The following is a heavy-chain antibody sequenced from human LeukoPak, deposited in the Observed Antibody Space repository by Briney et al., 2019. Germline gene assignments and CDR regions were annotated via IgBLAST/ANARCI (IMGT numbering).Heavy chain of an antibody. D-gene: IGHD1-20*01. V-gene: IGHV1-69*04. CDR2: IIPILGIA. Sequence: SVKVSCKASGGTFSSYAISWVRQAPGQGLEWMGRIIPILGIANYAQKFQGRVTITADKSTSTAYMELSSLRSEDTAVYYCAGAAYNWNDYYYYGMDVWGQGTTVTVSS. CDR1: GGTFSSYA. CDR3: AGAAYNWNDYYYYGMDV. J-gene: IGHJ6*02.